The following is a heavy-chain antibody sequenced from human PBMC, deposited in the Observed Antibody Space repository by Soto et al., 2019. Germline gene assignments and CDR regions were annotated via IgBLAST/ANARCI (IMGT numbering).Heavy chain of an antibody. V-gene: IGHV3-33*01. CDR2: IWYDGSKI. J-gene: IGHJ3*02. Sequence: GGSLRLSCAASGFTFSRYGMHWVRQAPGKGLEWVAVIWYDGSKIDYGDSVKGRFTISRDNSKNILYLQMDGLRAEDTAVYYCARGPMLRYCRGGTCAGPLAFDALDIWGQGTMVTVSS. CDR1: GFTFSRYG. CDR3: ARGPMLRYCRGGTCAGPLAFDALDI. D-gene: IGHD2-15*01.